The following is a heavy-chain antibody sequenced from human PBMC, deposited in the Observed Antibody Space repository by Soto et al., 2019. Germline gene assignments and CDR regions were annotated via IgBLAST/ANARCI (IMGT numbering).Heavy chain of an antibody. D-gene: IGHD2-15*01. V-gene: IGHV1-46*01. CDR3: ARIQCSGGSCYFDFDY. CDR2: INPSGAHT. CDR1: GFTFSDFY. J-gene: IGHJ4*02. Sequence: QVQLVQSGAEVKEPGTSVKLSCKASGFTFSDFYMHWVRQAPGQGLEWMGIINPSGAHTTYAQKFRGRVTMTRYPSTSTLYLELSSLTSDDTAVYFCARIQCSGGSCYFDFDYWGQGTLLTVSS.